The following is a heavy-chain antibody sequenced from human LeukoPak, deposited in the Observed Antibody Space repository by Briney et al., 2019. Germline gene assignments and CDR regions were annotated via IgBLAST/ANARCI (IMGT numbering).Heavy chain of an antibody. V-gene: IGHV3-20*04. CDR2: INWNGGST. J-gene: IGHJ6*03. D-gene: IGHD6-13*01. CDR3: ARDLSSSSWFYYYYYYMDV. Sequence: GGSLRLSCAASGFTFSTYAMSWVRQAPGKGLEWVSGINWNGGSTGYADSVKGRFTISRDNAKNSLYLQMNSLRAEDTALYYCARDLSSSSWFYYYYYYMDVWGKGTTVTVSS. CDR1: GFTFSTYA.